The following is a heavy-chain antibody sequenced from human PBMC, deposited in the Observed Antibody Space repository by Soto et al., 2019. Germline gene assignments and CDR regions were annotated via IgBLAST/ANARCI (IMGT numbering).Heavy chain of an antibody. CDR2: ISSSSSYI. D-gene: IGHD2-2*01. CDR3: ASLVVVPAAPYSFLDY. J-gene: IGHJ4*02. V-gene: IGHV3-21*01. CDR1: GFTFSSYS. Sequence: LGGSLRLSCAASGFTFSSYSMNWVRQAPGKGLEWVSSISSSSSYIYYADSVKGRFTISRDNAKNSLYLQMNSLRAEDTAVYYCASLVVVPAAPYSFLDYWGQGTLVTVSS.